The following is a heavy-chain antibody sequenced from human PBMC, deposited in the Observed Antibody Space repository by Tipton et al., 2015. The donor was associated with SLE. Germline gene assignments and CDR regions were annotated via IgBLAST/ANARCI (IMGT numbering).Heavy chain of an antibody. CDR3: ARGGIVVVTAIPFDY. Sequence: TLSLTCAVSGYSISRGYYWGWIRQPPGKGLEWIGSIYHSGSTYYNPSLKSRVTISVDTSKNQFSLKLSSVTAADTAVYYCARGGIVVVTAIPFDYWGQGTLVTVSS. D-gene: IGHD2-21*02. CDR2: IYHSGST. CDR1: GYSISRGYY. V-gene: IGHV4-38-2*01. J-gene: IGHJ4*02.